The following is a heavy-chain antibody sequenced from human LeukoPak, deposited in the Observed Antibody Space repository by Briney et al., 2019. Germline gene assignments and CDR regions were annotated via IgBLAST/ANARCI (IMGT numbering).Heavy chain of an antibody. V-gene: IGHV4-39*07. CDR2: IYYSGST. Sequence: SETLSLTCTVSGGSISSSSYYWGWIRQPPGKGLEWIGSIYYSGSTYYNPSLKSRVTISVDTSKNQFSLKLSSVTAADTAVYYCARTVAGTEWYFDLWGRGTLVTVSS. J-gene: IGHJ2*01. CDR3: ARTVAGTEWYFDL. D-gene: IGHD6-19*01. CDR1: GGSISSSSYY.